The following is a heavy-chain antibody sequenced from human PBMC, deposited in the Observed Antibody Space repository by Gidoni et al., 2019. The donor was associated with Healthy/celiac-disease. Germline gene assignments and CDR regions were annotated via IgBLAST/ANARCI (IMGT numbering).Heavy chain of an antibody. V-gene: IGHV2-5*02. CDR1: GFSLSTSGVG. D-gene: IGHD6-19*01. Sequence: QITLKESGPTLVKPTQTLTLTCTFSGFSLSTSGVGVGWIRQPPGKALEWLALIYWDDGKRYSPSLKSRLTITKDTSKNQVVLTMTNMDPVDTATYYCAIRRVAGTYNWFDPWGQGTLVTVSS. CDR3: AIRRVAGTYNWFDP. CDR2: IYWDDGK. J-gene: IGHJ5*02.